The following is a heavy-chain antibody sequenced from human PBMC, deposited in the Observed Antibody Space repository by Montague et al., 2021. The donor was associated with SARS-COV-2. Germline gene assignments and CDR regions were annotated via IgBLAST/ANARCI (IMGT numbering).Heavy chain of an antibody. V-gene: IGHV3-53*01. CDR1: GLTFRSNY. CDR3: SRAAAGGPFDY. D-gene: IGHD6-13*01. J-gene: IGHJ4*02. CDR2: VYNDDST. Sequence: SLRLSCAASGLTFRSNYMTWVRQAPGKGLEWVSPVYNDDSTYYSVSAKGRFTVSCDNYKDTMLFQLNSLRVEDTAAYFCSRAAAGGPFDYWGQGTMVTVSS.